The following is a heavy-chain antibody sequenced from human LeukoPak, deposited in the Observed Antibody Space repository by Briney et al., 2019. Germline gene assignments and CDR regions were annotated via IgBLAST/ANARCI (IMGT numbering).Heavy chain of an antibody. CDR2: ISNNGIST. CDR1: GFTFSSFV. CDR3: VKGQVDY. Sequence: GGSLRLSCSASGFTFSSFVMLWVRQAPGKGLGYVSGISNNGISTDYGDSVKGRFTMSRDNSKNTLFLQMSSLRVEDTAIYYCVKGQVDYWGQGTLVTVSS. V-gene: IGHV3-64D*09. J-gene: IGHJ4*02.